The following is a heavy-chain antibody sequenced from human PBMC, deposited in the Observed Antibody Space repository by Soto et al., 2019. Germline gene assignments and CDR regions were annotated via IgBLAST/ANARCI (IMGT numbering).Heavy chain of an antibody. D-gene: IGHD3-22*01. CDR3: AKDLAYYDSSCYYAN. CDR1: GGSFSNDY. J-gene: IGHJ4*02. CDR2: IFHSGIT. V-gene: IGHV4-59*01. Sequence: SETLSLTCSISGGSFSNDYWTWIRQSPGKGLERIGYIFHSGITDYNPCVKSRVTISIDKSTNLFSLTLTSVTAADTAVYYCAKDLAYYDSSCYYANWGQGTLVTVS.